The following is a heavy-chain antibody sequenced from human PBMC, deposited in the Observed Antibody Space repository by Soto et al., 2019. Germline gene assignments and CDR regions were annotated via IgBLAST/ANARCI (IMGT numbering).Heavy chain of an antibody. CDR1: GYTFTSYA. CDR2: INAGNGNT. V-gene: IGHV1-3*01. Sequence: VASVKVSCKASGYTFTSYAMHCVRQAPGQRLEWMGWINAGNGNTKYSQKFQGRVTITRDTSASTAYMELSSLRSEDTAVYYCACGGPAYYDFWSGYPTYYYYYYGMDVWGQGTTVTVSS. D-gene: IGHD3-3*01. CDR3: ACGGPAYYDFWSGYPTYYYYYYGMDV. J-gene: IGHJ6*02.